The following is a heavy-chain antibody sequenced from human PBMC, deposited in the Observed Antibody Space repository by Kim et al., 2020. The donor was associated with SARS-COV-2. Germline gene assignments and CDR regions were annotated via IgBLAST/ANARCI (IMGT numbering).Heavy chain of an antibody. J-gene: IGHJ4*02. CDR3: ARGGVVGATDS. CDR2: IYYSGST. CDR1: GGSISSYY. V-gene: IGHV4-59*01. D-gene: IGHD1-26*01. Sequence: SETLSLTCTVSGGSISSYYWSWIRQPPGKGLEWIGYIYYSGSTNYNPSLKSRVTISVDTSKNQFSLKLSSVTAADTAVYYCARGGVVGATDSWGQGTLVT.